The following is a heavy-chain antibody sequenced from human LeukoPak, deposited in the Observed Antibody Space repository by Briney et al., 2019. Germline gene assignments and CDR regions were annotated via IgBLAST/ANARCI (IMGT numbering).Heavy chain of an antibody. CDR1: GGSISSYY. J-gene: IGHJ4*02. CDR3: ARVWVSDGYKAVDY. CDR2: IYTSGST. Sequence: SETLSLTCTVSGGSISSYYWSWIRQPAGKGLEWIGRIYTSGSTNYNPSLKSRVTMSVDTPKNQFSLKLSSVTAADTAVYYCARVWVSDGYKAVDYWGQGTLVTVSS. V-gene: IGHV4-4*07. D-gene: IGHD5-24*01.